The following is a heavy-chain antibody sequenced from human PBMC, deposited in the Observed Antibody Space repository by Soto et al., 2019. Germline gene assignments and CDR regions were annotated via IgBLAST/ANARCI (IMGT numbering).Heavy chain of an antibody. CDR2: ISAYNGNT. CDR1: GFTFTSYG. CDR3: ARLQGGYPF. D-gene: IGHD5-12*01. V-gene: IGHV1-18*01. Sequence: PGGSLRLSCAASGFTFTSYGISWVRQAPGQGLEWVGWISAYNGNTNYAQKLQGRVTMTTDTSTSTAYMELRSLRSNDTAVYYCARLQGGYPFWGQGTMVTVSS. J-gene: IGHJ3*01.